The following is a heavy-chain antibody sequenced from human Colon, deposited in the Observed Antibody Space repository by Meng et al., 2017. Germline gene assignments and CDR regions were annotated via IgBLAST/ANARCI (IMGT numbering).Heavy chain of an antibody. V-gene: IGHV3-30*04. CDR3: AIGGVVAAISHCFDN. CDR1: AFTFSSYA. J-gene: IGHJ4*01. CDR2: ISYDGTNK. D-gene: IGHD2-15*01. Sequence: GESLKISCSASAFTFSSYAIHWVRQAPGKGLEWVAVISYDGTNKYYADSVKGRFTISRDNSKNTLYLQKNSLRVDDTAVYYYAIGGVVAAISHCFDNWGQGTLVTVSS.